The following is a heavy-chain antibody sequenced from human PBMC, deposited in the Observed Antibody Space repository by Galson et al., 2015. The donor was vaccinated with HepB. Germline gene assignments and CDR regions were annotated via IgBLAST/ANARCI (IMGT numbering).Heavy chain of an antibody. V-gene: IGHV1-69*02. D-gene: IGHD4-17*01. Sequence: CTASGGTLSSYSINWVRQAPGQGLEWMGRLIPILGIANYTQQFQGRVTITAGKSTNTAYMELSILRSDDTAMYYCATTSVTTLPDSWGQGTVVTVSS. J-gene: IGHJ5*01. CDR3: ATTSVTTLPDS. CDR1: GGTLSSYS. CDR2: LIPILGIA.